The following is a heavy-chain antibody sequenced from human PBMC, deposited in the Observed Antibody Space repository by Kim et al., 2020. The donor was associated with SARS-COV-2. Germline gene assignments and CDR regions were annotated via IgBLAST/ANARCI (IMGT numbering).Heavy chain of an antibody. J-gene: IGHJ4*02. Sequence: GGSLRHSCAASGFTFSDYYMSWIRQAPGKGLEWVSYISSSGSTIYYADSVKGRFTISRDNAKNSLYLQMNSLRAEDTAVYYCARDPYQWAPDYWGQGTLVTVSS. CDR3: ARDPYQWAPDY. CDR1: GFTFSDYY. D-gene: IGHD2-8*01. CDR2: ISSSGSTI. V-gene: IGHV3-11*01.